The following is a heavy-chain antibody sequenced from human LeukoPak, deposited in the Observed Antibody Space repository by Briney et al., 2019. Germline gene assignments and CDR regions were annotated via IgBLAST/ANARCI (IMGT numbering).Heavy chain of an antibody. J-gene: IGHJ4*02. CDR3: ARAGRSSSWSFDY. CDR1: GFTFSSYA. D-gene: IGHD6-13*01. Sequence: PGGSLRLSCAASGFTFSSYAMSWVRQAPGKGLEWVSSISSSSSYIYYADSVKGRFTISRDNAKNSLYLQMNSLRAEDAAVYYCARAGRSSSWSFDYWGQGTLVTVSS. CDR2: ISSSSSYI. V-gene: IGHV3-21*01.